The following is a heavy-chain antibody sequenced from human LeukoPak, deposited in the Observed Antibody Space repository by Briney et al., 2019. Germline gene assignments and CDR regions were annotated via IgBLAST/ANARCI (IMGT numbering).Heavy chain of an antibody. D-gene: IGHD6-13*01. CDR3: ARRPHTPCSSSLYYFDF. CDR1: GGSISSYY. Sequence: SETLSLTCTVSGGSISSYYWGWIRQPPGKGLEWLGSIYYSGSTYYNPSLKSRVTISVDTSKNQFSLKLSSVTAADTAVFYCARRPHTPCSSSLYYFDFWGQGTLVTVSS. V-gene: IGHV4-39*01. J-gene: IGHJ4*02. CDR2: IYYSGST.